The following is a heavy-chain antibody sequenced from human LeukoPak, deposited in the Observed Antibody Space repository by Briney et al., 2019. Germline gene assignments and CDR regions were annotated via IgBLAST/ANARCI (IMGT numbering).Heavy chain of an antibody. D-gene: IGHD2-21*01. V-gene: IGHV1-69*13. CDR3: TKIPNVILFTHYFEY. J-gene: IGHJ4*02. CDR1: GGVFTTYA. CDR2: IIPFLGTT. Sequence: SVKVSCKASGGVFTTYAISWVRQAPGQGLEWMGGIIPFLGTTNYAQKFQGRVTITADEPSRTAYMELTYLRSDDTAVYYCTKIPNVILFTHYFEYWGQGTLVTVSS.